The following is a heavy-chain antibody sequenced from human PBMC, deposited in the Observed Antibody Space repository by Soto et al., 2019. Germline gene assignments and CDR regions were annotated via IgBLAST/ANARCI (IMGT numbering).Heavy chain of an antibody. D-gene: IGHD3-22*01. J-gene: IGHJ4*02. CDR3: ARVDSSGYQPFDY. CDR2: IYYSGST. V-gene: IGHV4-59*08. Sequence: SETLSLTCTVSGGSLNSYYWTWIRQSPGKGLEWIGYIYYSGSTYYNPSLKSRVTISVDTSKNQFSLKLSSVTAADTAVYYCARVDSSGYQPFDYWGQGTLVTVSS. CDR1: GGSLNSYY.